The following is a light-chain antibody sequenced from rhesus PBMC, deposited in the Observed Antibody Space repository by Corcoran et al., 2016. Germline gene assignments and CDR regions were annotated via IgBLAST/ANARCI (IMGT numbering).Light chain of an antibody. Sequence: DIQMTQSPSSLSASVGDTVTITCRASQSISSWLDWYQQKPGKAPKLLFYKASSLQSGVPSRFSGCGSGTDFTLTISSMQPEDFATYYCLQYGSSPYSFGQGTKVEIK. V-gene: IGKV1-22*01. CDR3: LQYGSSPYS. J-gene: IGKJ2*01. CDR1: QSISSW. CDR2: KAS.